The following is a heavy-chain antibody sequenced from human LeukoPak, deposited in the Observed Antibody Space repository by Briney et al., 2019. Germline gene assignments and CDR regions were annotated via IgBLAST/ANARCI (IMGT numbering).Heavy chain of an antibody. CDR2: ISGSGGST. Sequence: GGSLRLSCAASGFTFSLYAMNWVRQAPGKGLEWVSGISGSGGSTYYEDSVKGRFTISRDNSKNTLYLQMNSLRAEDTAVYYCAKNSGGTCYSHLDYWGQGTLVTVSS. V-gene: IGHV3-23*01. D-gene: IGHD2-15*01. J-gene: IGHJ4*02. CDR1: GFTFSLYA. CDR3: AKNSGGTCYSHLDY.